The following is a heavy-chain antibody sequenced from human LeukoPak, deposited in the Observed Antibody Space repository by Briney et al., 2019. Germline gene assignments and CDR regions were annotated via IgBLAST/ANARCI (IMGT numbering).Heavy chain of an antibody. J-gene: IGHJ4*02. Sequence: GGSLRLSCAASGFTFRSHGMHWVRQAPGKGLEWVAFIWYDGSNKYYTDSVKGRFTISRDNSKNTLYLQMNSLRAEDTAVYYCARGTPFGGYWGQGTLVTVSS. CDR3: ARGTPFGGY. CDR1: GFTFRSHG. V-gene: IGHV3-33*01. CDR2: IWYDGSNK. D-gene: IGHD3-16*01.